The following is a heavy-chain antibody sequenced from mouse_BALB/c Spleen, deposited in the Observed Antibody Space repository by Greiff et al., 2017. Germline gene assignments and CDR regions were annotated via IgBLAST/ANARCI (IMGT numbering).Heavy chain of an antibody. CDR2: ISSGGSYT. CDR1: GFTFSSYA. J-gene: IGHJ3*01. CDR3: ARRGNWAY. V-gene: IGHV5-9-4*01. D-gene: IGHD2-1*01. Sequence: EVMLVESGGGLVKPGGSLKLSCAASGFTFSSYAMSWVRQSPEKRLEWVAEISSGGSYTYYPDTVTGRFTISRDNAKNTLYLEMSSLRSEDTAMYYCARRGNWAYWGQGTLVTVSA.